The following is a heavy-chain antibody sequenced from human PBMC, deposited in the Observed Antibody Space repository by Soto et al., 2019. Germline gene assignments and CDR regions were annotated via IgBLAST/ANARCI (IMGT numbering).Heavy chain of an antibody. V-gene: IGHV3-9*01. CDR1: GFTFDDYA. J-gene: IGHJ4*02. D-gene: IGHD4-17*01. Sequence: EVQLVESGGGLEQPGRSMRLSCAASGFTFDDYAMHWVRQAPGKGLEWVSGIGWNSGNIDYGDSVKGRFTISRDNAKNSLYLQMNSLRPEDTALYYCAKDRGKVYGAQFDYWGQGTLVTVSS. CDR3: AKDRGKVYGAQFDY. CDR2: IGWNSGNI.